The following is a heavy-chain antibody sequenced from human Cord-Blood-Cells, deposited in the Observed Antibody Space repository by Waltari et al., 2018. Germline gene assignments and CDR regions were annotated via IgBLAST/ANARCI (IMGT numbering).Heavy chain of an antibody. J-gene: IGHJ1*01. CDR3: YYYYDSSGYYPEYFQH. CDR2: FDPEDGET. V-gene: IGHV1-24*01. D-gene: IGHD3-22*01. Sequence: QVQLVQSGAEVKKPGASVKVYCKVSGYTLPELSMHWVRPAPGKGLEWMGGFDPEDGETIYAQKFQGRVTMTEDTSTDTAYMELSSLRSEDTAVYYCYYYYDSSGYYPEYFQHWGQGTLVTVSS. CDR1: GYTLPELS.